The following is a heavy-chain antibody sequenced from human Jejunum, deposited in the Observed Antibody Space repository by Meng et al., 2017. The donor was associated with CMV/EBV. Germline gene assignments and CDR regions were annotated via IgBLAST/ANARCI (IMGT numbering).Heavy chain of an antibody. CDR3: ARDQMYSSGIFYYHYYGMDV. D-gene: IGHD3-22*01. J-gene: IGHJ6*02. CDR2: ISGYNGDT. Sequence: GGSGVRQAPGQGLEWMGWISGYNGDTNYAQKFQGRVTITTDTSTSTAYMELRTLRSDDTAVCYCARDQMYSSGIFYYHYYGMDVWGQGTTVTVSS. V-gene: IGHV1-18*01. CDR1: G.